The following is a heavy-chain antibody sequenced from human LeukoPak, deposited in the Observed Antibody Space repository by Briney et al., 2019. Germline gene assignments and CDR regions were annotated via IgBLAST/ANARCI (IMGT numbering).Heavy chain of an antibody. CDR2: ISWNSGSI. V-gene: IGHV3-9*01. Sequence: GRSLRLSCAASGFTFDDYAMHWVRQAPGKGLEWVSGISWNSGSIGYADSVKGRFTISRDNAKNSLYLQMNSLRAEDTALYYCAIDMGRGRTIFGVVKGYFDYWGQGTLVTVSS. D-gene: IGHD3-3*01. CDR3: AIDMGRGRTIFGVVKGYFDY. CDR1: GFTFDDYA. J-gene: IGHJ4*02.